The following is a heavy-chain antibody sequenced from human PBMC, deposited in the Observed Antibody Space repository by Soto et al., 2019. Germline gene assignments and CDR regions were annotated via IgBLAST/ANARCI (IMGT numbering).Heavy chain of an antibody. CDR1: GFTFTRYS. V-gene: IGHV3-21*06. CDR3: ARESEDLTSNFDY. J-gene: IGHJ4*02. CDR2: ISSTTNYI. Sequence: RGSLRLSCAASGFTFTRYSMNWVRQAPGKGLEWVSSISSTTNYIYYGDSMKGRFTISRDNAKNSLYLEMNSLRAEDTAVYYCARESEDLTSNFDYWGQGTLVTVAS.